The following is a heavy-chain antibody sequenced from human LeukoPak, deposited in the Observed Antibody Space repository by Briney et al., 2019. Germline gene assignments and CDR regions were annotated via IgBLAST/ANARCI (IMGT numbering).Heavy chain of an antibody. Sequence: QTGGSLRLSCAASGFTFSSYWMHWVRQAPGKGLVWFSRINSDGISTSYADSVKGRFTISRDNAKNTLYLQMNGLRGEDTAVYYCARVSLVGATRYFDYWGPGTLVTVSS. CDR3: ARVSLVGATRYFDY. J-gene: IGHJ4*02. CDR2: INSDGIST. V-gene: IGHV3-74*01. D-gene: IGHD1-26*01. CDR1: GFTFSSYW.